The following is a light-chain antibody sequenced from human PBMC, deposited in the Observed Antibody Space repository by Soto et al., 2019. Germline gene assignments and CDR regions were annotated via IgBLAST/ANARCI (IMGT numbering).Light chain of an antibody. CDR2: DVT. CDR1: SSDVGGYNY. V-gene: IGLV2-14*01. J-gene: IGLJ2*01. CDR3: TSYTSRNTLL. Sequence: QSALTQPASVSGSPGQSITISCTGTSSDVGGYNYVSWYQQHPGKAPRLMIYDVTSRPSGVSNRFSGSKSGNTASLTISGLQAEDEADYYCTSYTSRNTLLFGGGTKLTAL.